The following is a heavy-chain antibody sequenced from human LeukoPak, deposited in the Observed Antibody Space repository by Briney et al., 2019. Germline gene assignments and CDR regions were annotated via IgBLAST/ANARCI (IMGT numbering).Heavy chain of an antibody. D-gene: IGHD3-10*01. V-gene: IGHV3-7*05. J-gene: IGHJ5*02. CDR3: ARARYFGDHSFDP. Sequence: GGSLRLSCAASGFTFSVSWMTWVRQAPGKGLEWVAYIKEDGSEKYYMDSVKGRFTISRDNAKNSLYLQMNSLRVEDTAVFYCARARYFGDHSFDPWGQGTLVTVSS. CDR2: IKEDGSEK. CDR1: GFTFSVSW.